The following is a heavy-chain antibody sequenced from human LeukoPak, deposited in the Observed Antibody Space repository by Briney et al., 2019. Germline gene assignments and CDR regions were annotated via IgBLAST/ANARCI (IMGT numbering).Heavy chain of an antibody. CDR3: AKGGFRGYALYRAFDY. D-gene: IGHD3-16*01. CDR2: IRYDGSNK. V-gene: IGHV3-30*02. CDR1: GFTFSSYG. Sequence: GGSLRLSRAASGFTFSSYGMHWVRQAPGKGLEWVAFIRYDGSNKYYADSVKGRFTISRDNSKNTLYLQMNSLRAEDTAVYYCAKGGFRGYALYRAFDYWGQGTLVTVSS. J-gene: IGHJ4*02.